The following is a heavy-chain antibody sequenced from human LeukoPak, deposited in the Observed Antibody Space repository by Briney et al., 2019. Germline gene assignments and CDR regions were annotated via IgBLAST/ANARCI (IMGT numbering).Heavy chain of an antibody. CDR2: IYYSGST. Sequence: SETLSLTCTVSGGSISSYYWSWIRQPPGKGLEWIGYIYYSGSTNYNPSLKSRATISVDTSKNQFSLKLSSVTAADTAVYYCVRGRYSSGWFKDKNWFDPWGQGIPVTVSS. J-gene: IGHJ5*02. D-gene: IGHD6-19*01. CDR1: GGSISSYY. V-gene: IGHV4-59*12. CDR3: VRGRYSSGWFKDKNWFDP.